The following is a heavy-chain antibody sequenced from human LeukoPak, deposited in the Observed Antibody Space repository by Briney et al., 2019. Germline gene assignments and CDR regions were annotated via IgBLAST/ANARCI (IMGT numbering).Heavy chain of an antibody. Sequence: SETLSLTCTVSGGSISSSSYYWGWIRQPPGKGLEWIGSIYYSGSTYYNPSLKSRVTISVDTSKNQFSLKLSSVTAADTAAYYCARHYYDFWSGYWPHWSQGTLVTVSS. CDR3: ARHYYDFWSGYWPH. CDR1: GGSISSSSYY. D-gene: IGHD3-3*01. CDR2: IYYSGST. J-gene: IGHJ4*02. V-gene: IGHV4-39*01.